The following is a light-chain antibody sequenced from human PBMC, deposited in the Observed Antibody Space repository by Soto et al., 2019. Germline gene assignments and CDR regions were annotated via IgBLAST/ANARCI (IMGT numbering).Light chain of an antibody. J-gene: IGKJ4*01. CDR1: QSISFN. CDR2: GAS. CDR3: QQRSNRPLP. V-gene: IGKV3-15*01. Sequence: EIVMSQSPANLSVSPGERATLSCGASQSISFNLAWYQQTPGQAPRLLIYGASTRATGIPVRFSGSGSGTDFTLTISSLEPEDFALYYCQQRSNRPLPFGGGTKVDIK.